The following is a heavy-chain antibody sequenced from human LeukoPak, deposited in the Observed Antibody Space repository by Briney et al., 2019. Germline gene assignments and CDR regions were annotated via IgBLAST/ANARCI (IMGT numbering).Heavy chain of an antibody. Sequence: SETLSLTCTVSGGSISSYYWSWIRQPPGKGLECIGYIYTSGSTNYNPSLKSRVTISVDTSKNHFSLKLSSVTAADTAVYYCAARGGYSSSAGHWFDPWGQGTLVTVSS. CDR1: GGSISSYY. CDR3: AARGGYSSSAGHWFDP. CDR2: IYTSGST. D-gene: IGHD6-6*01. J-gene: IGHJ5*02. V-gene: IGHV4-4*09.